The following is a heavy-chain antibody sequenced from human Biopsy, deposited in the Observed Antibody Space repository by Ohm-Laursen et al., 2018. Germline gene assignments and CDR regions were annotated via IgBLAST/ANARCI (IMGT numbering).Heavy chain of an antibody. J-gene: IGHJ4*02. CDR2: TFYRAKWYT. Sequence: QTLSLTCAISGDSVSSNRAALNWIRQSPSRGLEWLGRTFYRAKWYTDFAVSVKSRITLTPDPSTNQFSLQLNSVTPDDTAVYYCARSGSDSLNYYFDFWGQGTLVTVSS. CDR3: ARSGSDSLNYYFDF. V-gene: IGHV6-1*01. CDR1: GDSVSSNRAA. D-gene: IGHD2-21*02.